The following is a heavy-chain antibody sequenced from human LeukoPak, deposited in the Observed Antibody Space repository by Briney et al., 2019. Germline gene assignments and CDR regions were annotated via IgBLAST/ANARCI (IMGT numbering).Heavy chain of an antibody. CDR2: INHSGST. J-gene: IGHJ2*01. CDR1: GGSFSGYY. V-gene: IGHV4-34*01. D-gene: IGHD4-23*01. Sequence: KPSETLSLSCAVYGGSFSGYYWSWIRQPPGKGLEWIGEINHSGSTNYNPSPKSRVTISVDTSKNQFSLKMSSVTAADTAVYYCARGNTVVTHWYFDLCGRGTLVTVSS. CDR3: ARGNTVVTHWYFDL.